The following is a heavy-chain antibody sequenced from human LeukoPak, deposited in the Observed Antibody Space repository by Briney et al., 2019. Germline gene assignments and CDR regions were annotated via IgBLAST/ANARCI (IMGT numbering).Heavy chain of an antibody. CDR3: ARVFVRFGPYMDV. D-gene: IGHD3-10*01. J-gene: IGHJ6*03. CDR2: IYYSGST. Sequence: SETLSLTCTVSGGSISSYYWSWIRQPPGKGLEWIGYIYYSGSTNYNPSLKSRVTISVDTSKNQFSLKLSSVTAADTAVYYCARVFVRFGPYMDVWGKGTRSPSP. V-gene: IGHV4-59*01. CDR1: GGSISSYY.